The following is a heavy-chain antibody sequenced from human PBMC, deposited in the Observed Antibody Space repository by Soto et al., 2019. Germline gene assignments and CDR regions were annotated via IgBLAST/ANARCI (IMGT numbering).Heavy chain of an antibody. CDR3: ARDFMPYCSSTSCSPAGY. CDR2: ISYDGSNK. V-gene: IGHV3-30-3*01. J-gene: IGHJ4*02. D-gene: IGHD2-2*01. CDR1: VFTFSSYA. Sequence: LRLSCAASVFTFSSYAMHWVRQAPGKGLEWVAVISYDGSNKYYADSVKGRFTISRDNSKNTLYLQMNSLRAEDTAVYYCARDFMPYCSSTSCSPAGYWGQGTLVTVSS.